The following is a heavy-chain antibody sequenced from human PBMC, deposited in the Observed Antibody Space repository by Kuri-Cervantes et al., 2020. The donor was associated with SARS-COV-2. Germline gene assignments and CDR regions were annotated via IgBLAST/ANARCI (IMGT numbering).Heavy chain of an antibody. CDR1: GYTFTGFG. D-gene: IGHD6-6*01. CDR2: ISAYNGNT. V-gene: IGHV1-18*01. Sequence: ASVKVSCKTSGYTFTGFGISWVRQAPGQGLEWMGWISAYNGNTNYAQKLQGRVTMTTDTSTSTAYMELRSLRSDDTAVYYCARDHKQLRAYYYGMDVWGQGTTVTVSS. J-gene: IGHJ6*02. CDR3: ARDHKQLRAYYYGMDV.